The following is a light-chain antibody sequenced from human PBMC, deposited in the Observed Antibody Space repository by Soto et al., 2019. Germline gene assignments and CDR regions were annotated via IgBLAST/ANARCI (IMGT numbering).Light chain of an antibody. J-gene: IGKJ4*01. Sequence: IQITQSPSTLSRSVCDRGTITCLASQTISSWLAWYQQKPGKAPKLLIYKASTLKSGVPSRFSGSGSGTEFTLTISSLQPDDFATYYCQQYKSYSLTFGGGTKVDIK. V-gene: IGKV1-5*03. CDR2: KAS. CDR3: QQYKSYSLT. CDR1: QTISSW.